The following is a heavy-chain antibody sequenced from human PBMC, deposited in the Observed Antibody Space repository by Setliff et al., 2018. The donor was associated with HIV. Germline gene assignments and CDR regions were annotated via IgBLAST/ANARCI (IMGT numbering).Heavy chain of an antibody. J-gene: IGHJ4*02. CDR2: ISGGAGST. CDR3: AKGYSSGYVLDY. V-gene: IGHV3-23*01. CDR1: GFTVSSNY. D-gene: IGHD5-18*01. Sequence: GGSLRLSCAASGFTVSSNYMSWVRQAPGKGLEWVSAISGGAGSTYYADSVKGRFTISRDNSKNTLYLQMNNLRAEDTAVYYCAKGYSSGYVLDYWGQGTRVTVSS.